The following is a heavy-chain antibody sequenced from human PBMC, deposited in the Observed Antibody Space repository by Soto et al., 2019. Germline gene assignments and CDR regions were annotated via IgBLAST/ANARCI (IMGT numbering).Heavy chain of an antibody. CDR1: GFTFSSYA. CDR2: ISYDGSNK. V-gene: IGHV3-30-3*01. D-gene: IGHD4-17*01. CDR3: AREVNTVVSGFDY. J-gene: IGHJ4*02. Sequence: QVQLVESGGGVVQPGRSLRLSCAASGFTFSSYAMHWVRQAPGKGLEWVAVISYDGSNKYYADSVKGRFTISRDNSKNTLYLQMNSLRAEDTAVYYCAREVNTVVSGFDYWGQGTLVTVSS.